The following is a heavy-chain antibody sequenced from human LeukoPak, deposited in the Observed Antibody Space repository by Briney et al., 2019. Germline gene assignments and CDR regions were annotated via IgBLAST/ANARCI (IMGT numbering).Heavy chain of an antibody. D-gene: IGHD2-2*01. Sequence: GGSLRLSCAASGFTFSSYSMNWVRQAPGKGLEWVSSISSSSSYIYYADSVKGRFTIPRDNAKNSLYLQMNSLRAEDTAVYYCARSRRGNCSSTSCPKYYFDYWGQGTLVTVSS. CDR1: GFTFSSYS. J-gene: IGHJ4*02. V-gene: IGHV3-21*01. CDR2: ISSSSSYI. CDR3: ARSRRGNCSSTSCPKYYFDY.